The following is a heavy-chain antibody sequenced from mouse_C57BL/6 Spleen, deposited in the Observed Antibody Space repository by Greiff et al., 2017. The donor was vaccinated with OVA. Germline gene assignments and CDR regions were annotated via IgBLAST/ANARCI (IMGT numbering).Heavy chain of an antibody. V-gene: IGHV1-54*01. Sequence: QVQLQQSGAELVRPGTSVKVSCKASGYAFTNYLIEWVKQRPGQGLEWIGVINPGSGGTNYNEKFKGKATLTADKSSSTAYMQLSSLTSEDSAVYVWARSGDYERVWFAYWGQGTLVTVSA. CDR1: GYAFTNYL. CDR3: ARSGDYERVWFAY. D-gene: IGHD2-4*01. J-gene: IGHJ3*01. CDR2: INPGSGGT.